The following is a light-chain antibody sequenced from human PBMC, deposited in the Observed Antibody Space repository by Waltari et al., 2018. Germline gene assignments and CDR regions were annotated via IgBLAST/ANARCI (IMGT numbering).Light chain of an antibody. CDR2: DVS. V-gene: IGLV2-11*01. CDR3: CSYAGSDTLV. J-gene: IGLJ2*01. CDR1: SSDLAGCTY. Sequence: QSALTQPRSVSGSPGPSVTIPCTGTSSDLAGCTYVSWDQQHPGKAPKLMIYDVSKRPSGVPDRFSGSKSGNTASLTISGLEAEDESDYYCCSYAGSDTLVFCGGTKLTVL.